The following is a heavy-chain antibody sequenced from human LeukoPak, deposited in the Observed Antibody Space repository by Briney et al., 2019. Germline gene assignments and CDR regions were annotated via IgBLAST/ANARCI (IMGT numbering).Heavy chain of an antibody. CDR3: ARDEASGSYNWFDP. D-gene: IGHD1-26*01. CDR2: ISAYNGNT. J-gene: IGHJ5*02. Sequence: ASVKVSCKASGYTFTSYCVSWVRQAPGQGLEWMGWISAYNGNTNYAQKLQGRVTMTTDTSTSTAYMELRSLRSDDTAVYYCARDEASGSYNWFDPWGQGTLVTVSS. V-gene: IGHV1-18*01. CDR1: GYTFTSYC.